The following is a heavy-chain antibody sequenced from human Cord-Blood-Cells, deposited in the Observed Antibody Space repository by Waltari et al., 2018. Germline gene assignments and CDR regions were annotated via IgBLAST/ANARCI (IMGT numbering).Heavy chain of an antibody. CDR2: TRNKANSYTT. CDR1: GFTFSDHY. D-gene: IGHD3-22*01. J-gene: IGHJ4*02. V-gene: IGHV3-72*01. CDR3: ARSYYDSSGYYYYFDY. Sequence: EVQLVESGGGLVQPGGSLRLSCAAPGFTFSDHYMAWVRPAPVQGLEWVGRTRNKANSYTTEYAASVKGRFTISRDDSKNSLYLQMNSLKTEDTAVYYCARSYYDSSGYYYYFDYWGQGTLVTVSS.